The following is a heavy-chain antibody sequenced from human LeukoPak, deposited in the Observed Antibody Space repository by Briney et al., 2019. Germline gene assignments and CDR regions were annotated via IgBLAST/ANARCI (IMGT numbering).Heavy chain of an antibody. J-gene: IGHJ2*01. CDR3: ATVAMEDWYFDL. CDR2: ISYDGSNK. Sequence: GGSLRLSCAASGFTFSSYGMHWVRQAPGKGLEWVAVISYDGSNKYYADSVKARFTISRDNAENSLYLQMSSLRDEDTAVYYCATVAMEDWYFDLWGRGTLVTVSS. CDR1: GFTFSSYG. V-gene: IGHV3-30*03. D-gene: IGHD5-18*01.